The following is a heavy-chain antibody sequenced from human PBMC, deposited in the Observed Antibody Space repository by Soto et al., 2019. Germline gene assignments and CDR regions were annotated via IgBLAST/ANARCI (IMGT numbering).Heavy chain of an antibody. CDR1: GLTFSSYA. Sequence: GGSLRLSCAASGLTFSSYAMSWVRQAPGKGLEWVSAISGNGGSTYYADSVKGRFTISRDNSKNTLYLQMNSLRAEDTAVYYCAKDDYYHDFDYWGQGTLVTVSS. V-gene: IGHV3-23*01. CDR3: AKDDYYHDFDY. D-gene: IGHD2-21*02. J-gene: IGHJ4*02. CDR2: ISGNGGST.